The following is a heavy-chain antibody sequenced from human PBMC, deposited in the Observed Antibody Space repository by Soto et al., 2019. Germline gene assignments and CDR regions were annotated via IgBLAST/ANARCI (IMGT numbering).Heavy chain of an antibody. Sequence: QVQLVESGGGVVQPGRSLRLSCAASGFTFSSYGMHWVRQAPGKGLEWVAVISYDGSNKYYADTVKGRFTISRDNSKNTLYLQRNSLRAEDTAVYYCANSFSAAAAWGDYWGQGTLVTVSS. V-gene: IGHV3-30*18. CDR3: ANSFSAAAAWGDY. D-gene: IGHD6-13*01. CDR1: GFTFSSYG. CDR2: ISYDGSNK. J-gene: IGHJ4*02.